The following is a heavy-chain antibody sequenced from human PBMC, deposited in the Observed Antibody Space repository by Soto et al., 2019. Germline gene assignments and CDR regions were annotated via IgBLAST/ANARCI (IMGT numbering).Heavy chain of an antibody. J-gene: IGHJ6*03. CDR3: ARRGYSGYDSRSNYYYYMDV. CDR1: GGSISSYY. V-gene: IGHV4-59*08. CDR2: IYYSGST. Sequence: SETLSLTCTVSGGSISSYYWSWIRQPPGKGLEWIGYIYYSGSTNYNPSLKSRVTISVDTSKNQFSLKLSSVTAADTAVYYCARRGYSGYDSRSNYYYYMDVWGKGTTVTVSS. D-gene: IGHD5-12*01.